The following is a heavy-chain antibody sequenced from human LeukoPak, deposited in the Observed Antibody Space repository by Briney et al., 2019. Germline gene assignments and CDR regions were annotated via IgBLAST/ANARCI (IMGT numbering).Heavy chain of an antibody. V-gene: IGHV3-30*18. CDR2: MSNSGENT. J-gene: IGHJ4*02. Sequence: GGSLRLSCAASGFTFSSYSMQWVRQTPGKGLEWVGIMSNSGENTFYGEAVKGRFTISRDNSQNTLYLQMNSPRPEDTAVYYCAKGGASVTRYVDYWGQGTLVTVSS. D-gene: IGHD4-17*01. CDR3: AKGGASVTRYVDY. CDR1: GFTFSSYS.